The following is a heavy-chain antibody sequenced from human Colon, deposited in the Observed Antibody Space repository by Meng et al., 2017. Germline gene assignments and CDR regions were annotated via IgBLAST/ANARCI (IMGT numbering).Heavy chain of an antibody. J-gene: IGHJ6*02. D-gene: IGHD3-10*01. CDR2: ISSSSSYI. V-gene: IGHV3-21*01. CDR1: GFTFSSYS. CDR3: ARVRYSGSTYYYYYGMDV. Sequence: GGSLRLSCAASGFTFSSYSMNWVRQAPGKGLEWVSSISSSSSYIYYADSVKGRFTISRDNAKNSLYLQMNSLRAEDTAVYYCARVRYSGSTYYYYYGMDVWGQGTTVTVSS.